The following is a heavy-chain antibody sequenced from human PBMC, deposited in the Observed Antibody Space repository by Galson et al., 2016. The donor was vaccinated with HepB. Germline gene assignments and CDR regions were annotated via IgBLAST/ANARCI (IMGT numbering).Heavy chain of an antibody. CDR1: GFTFSDYY. D-gene: IGHD3-3*01. V-gene: IGHV3-11*01. Sequence: SLRLSCAASGFTFSDYYMTWIRQAPGKGLEWVSYISSGGSSILYADSVKGRFTISRDNAKKSLFLQMSSLRAEDTAFYYCARARFVSLVSPWYFDLWGRGTLVTVSS. J-gene: IGHJ2*01. CDR2: ISSGGSSI. CDR3: ARARFVSLVSPWYFDL.